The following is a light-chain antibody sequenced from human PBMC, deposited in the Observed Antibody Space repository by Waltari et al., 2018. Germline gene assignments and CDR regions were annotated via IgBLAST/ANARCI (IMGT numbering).Light chain of an antibody. V-gene: IGLV3-19*01. Sequence: SSELTQDPAVSVALGQTVSITCQGDSLSRSYASWYQQRPGQAPILILYGQDNRPSGIPDRFSGSTSGNTASLTITGAQAEDEADYYCLSRDTTSTRVFGGGTRLTV. CDR3: LSRDTTSTRV. CDR1: SLSRSY. J-gene: IGLJ3*02. CDR2: GQD.